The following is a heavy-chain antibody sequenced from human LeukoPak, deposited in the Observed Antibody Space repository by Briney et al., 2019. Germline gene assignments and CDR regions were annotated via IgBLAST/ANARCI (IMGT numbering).Heavy chain of an antibody. CDR2: INPNSGGT. D-gene: IGHD3-22*01. CDR1: GGTFSSYA. CDR3: ARGDSSGYYSDAFDI. J-gene: IGHJ3*02. V-gene: IGHV1-2*02. Sequence: ASVKVSCKASGGTFSSYAISWVRQAPEQGLEWMGWINPNSGGTNYAQKFQGRVTMTRDTSISTAYMELSRLRSDDTAVYYCARGDSSGYYSDAFDIWGQGTMVTVSS.